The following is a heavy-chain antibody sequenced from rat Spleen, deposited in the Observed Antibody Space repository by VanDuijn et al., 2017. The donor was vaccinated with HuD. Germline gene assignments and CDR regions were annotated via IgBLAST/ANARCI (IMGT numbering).Heavy chain of an antibody. V-gene: IGHV5-25*01. CDR1: GFTFSSFA. CDR3: ARRHYGYTDYFDY. J-gene: IGHJ2*01. D-gene: IGHD1-9*01. CDR2: ITSGGSNT. Sequence: EVQLVESGGGLVQPGRSLKLSCVASGFTFSSFAMAWVRQAPKKGLEWVATITSGGSNTYYRDSVRGRFTISRDDAKSTLSLQMDSLRSEDTATYYCARRHYGYTDYFDYWGQGVMVTVSS.